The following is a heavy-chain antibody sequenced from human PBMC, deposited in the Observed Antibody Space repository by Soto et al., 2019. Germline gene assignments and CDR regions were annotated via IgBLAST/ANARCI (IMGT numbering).Heavy chain of an antibody. D-gene: IGHD3-10*01. V-gene: IGHV4-39*01. J-gene: IGHJ4*02. CDR3: AIGLHYYGSGSYYPDY. CDR2: IYYSGST. Sequence: PSETLSLTCTVSGGSISSSSYYWGWIRQPPGKGLEWIGSIYYSGSTYYNPSLTSRVTISVDTSKNQFSLKLSSVTAADTAVYYCAIGLHYYGSGSYYPDYWGQGTLVTVSS. CDR1: GGSISSSSYY.